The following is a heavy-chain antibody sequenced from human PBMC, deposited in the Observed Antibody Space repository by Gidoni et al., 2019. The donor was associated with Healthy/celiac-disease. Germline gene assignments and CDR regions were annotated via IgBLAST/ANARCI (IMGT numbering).Heavy chain of an antibody. D-gene: IGHD1-7*01. V-gene: IGHV4-34*01. J-gene: IGHJ5*02. CDR1: GGSFSGYY. CDR3: ARRITGTNWFDP. CDR2: INHSGST. Sequence: QVQLQQWGAGLLKPSETLSLTCAVYGGSFSGYYWSWIRQPPGKGLEWIGEINHSGSTNYNPSLKSRVTISVDTSKNQFSLKLSSVTAADTAVYYCARRITGTNWFDPWGQGTLVTVSS.